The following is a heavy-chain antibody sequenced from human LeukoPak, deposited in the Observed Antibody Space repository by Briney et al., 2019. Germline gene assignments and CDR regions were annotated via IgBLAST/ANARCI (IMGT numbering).Heavy chain of an antibody. CDR2: INHSGST. J-gene: IGHJ4*02. CDR1: GGSFSGYY. Sequence: PSETLSLTCAVYGGSFSGYYWSWIRQPPGKGLEWIGEINHSGSTNYSPSLKSRVTTSVDTSKNQFSLKLSSVTAADTAVYYCARGGSRDGYNRPLDYWGQGTLVTVSS. V-gene: IGHV4-34*01. D-gene: IGHD5-24*01. CDR3: ARGGSRDGYNRPLDY.